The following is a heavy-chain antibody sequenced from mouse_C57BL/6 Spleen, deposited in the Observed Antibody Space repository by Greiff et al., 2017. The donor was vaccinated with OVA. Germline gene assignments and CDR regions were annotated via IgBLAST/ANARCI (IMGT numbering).Heavy chain of an antibody. J-gene: IGHJ3*01. V-gene: IGHV14-2*01. CDR3: ASDHGSSWGWFAY. CDR1: GFNIKDYY. D-gene: IGHD1-1*01. Sequence: EVQLQESGAELVKPGASVKLSCTASGFNIKDYYMHWVKQRTEQGLEWIGRIDPEDGETKYAPKFQGKATITADTSSNTAYLQLSILTSEDTAVYYCASDHGSSWGWFAYWGQGTLVTVSA. CDR2: IDPEDGET.